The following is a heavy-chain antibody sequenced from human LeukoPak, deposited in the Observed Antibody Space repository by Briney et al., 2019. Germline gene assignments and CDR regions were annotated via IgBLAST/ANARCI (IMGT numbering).Heavy chain of an antibody. V-gene: IGHV4-61*08. D-gene: IGHD3-22*01. CDR3: ARENPSGYYNRPIDY. Sequence: SETLSLTCTVSGGSISSGGYYWSWIRQPPGKGLEWIGDIYYSGSIKYNPSLKSRVTMSVDTSKNQFSLKLSSVTAADTAIYYCARENPSGYYNRPIDYWGQGTLVTVSS. CDR1: GGSISSGGYY. J-gene: IGHJ4*02. CDR2: IYYSGSI.